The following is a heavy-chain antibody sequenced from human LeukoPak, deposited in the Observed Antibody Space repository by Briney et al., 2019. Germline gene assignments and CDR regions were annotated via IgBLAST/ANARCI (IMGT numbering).Heavy chain of an antibody. D-gene: IGHD3-10*01. J-gene: IGHJ6*03. CDR2: IYYSGST. V-gene: IGHV4-39*01. CDR1: GGSISSSSYY. Sequence: ASETLSLTCTVSGGSISSSSYYWGWLRQPPGKGLEWIGNIYYSGSTYYNSSLKSRVTISVDTSKNQFSLKLSSVTAADTAVYYCARGYYYGSGSYYPSSVYYMDVWGKGTTVTISS. CDR3: ARGYYYGSGSYYPSSVYYMDV.